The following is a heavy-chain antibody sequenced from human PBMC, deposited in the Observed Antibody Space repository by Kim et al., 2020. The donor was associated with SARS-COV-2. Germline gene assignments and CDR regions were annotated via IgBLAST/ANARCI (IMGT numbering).Heavy chain of an antibody. V-gene: IGHV3-48*02. Sequence: GGSLRLSCAASGFSFSSYSMYWVRQAPGEGLEYISYITGNSGKLHYADSVKGRFTISRDNAKRSLYLQMNSLRDEDTAVYYCARGGNNGNALDSWGEGT. CDR3: ARGGNNGNALDS. J-gene: IGHJ5*01. CDR1: GFSFSSYS. D-gene: IGHD1-1*01. CDR2: ITGNSGKL.